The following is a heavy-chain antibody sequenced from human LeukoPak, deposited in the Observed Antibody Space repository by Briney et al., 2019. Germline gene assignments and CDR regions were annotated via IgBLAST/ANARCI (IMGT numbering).Heavy chain of an antibody. Sequence: PSETLSLTCTVSGGSISSSNYYWGWIRQPPGKGLEWIVSMYYSGSIYYNPALKSRFTISVEKSKNEFSLKLPSVPAADTAVYYCARQRGYCSGGSCYGMFDYWGQGTLVTVSS. CDR3: ARQRGYCSGGSCYGMFDY. CDR1: GGSISSSNYY. CDR2: MYYSGSI. J-gene: IGHJ4*02. D-gene: IGHD2-15*01. V-gene: IGHV4-39*01.